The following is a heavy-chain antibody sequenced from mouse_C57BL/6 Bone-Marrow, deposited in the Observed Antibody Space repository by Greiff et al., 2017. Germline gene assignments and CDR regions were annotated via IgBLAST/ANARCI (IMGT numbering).Heavy chain of an antibody. CDR3: ARPYHGNDWYFDV. V-gene: IGHV1-55*01. CDR1: GYTFTSYW. J-gene: IGHJ1*03. Sequence: QVQLQQPGAELVKPGASVKMSCKASGYTFTSYWITWVKQRPGQGLEWIGDIYPGSGSTNYNEKFKSKATLTVDTSSSTAYMQLRSLTSEASAVYFCARPYHGNDWYFDVWGTGTTVTVAS. D-gene: IGHD2-10*01. CDR2: IYPGSGST.